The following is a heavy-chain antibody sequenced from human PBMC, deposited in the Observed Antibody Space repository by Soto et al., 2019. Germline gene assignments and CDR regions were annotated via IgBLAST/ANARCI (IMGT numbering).Heavy chain of an antibody. CDR3: ARDRRGQLWFEDYYYYGMDV. V-gene: IGHV3-30-3*01. D-gene: IGHD5-18*01. CDR2: ISYDGSNK. Sequence: GGSLRLSCAASGFTFSSYAMHWVRQAPGKGLEWVAVISYDGSNKYYADSVKGRFTISRDNSKNTLYLQMNSLRAEDTAVYYCARDRRGQLWFEDYYYYGMDVWGQGTTVTVSS. J-gene: IGHJ6*02. CDR1: GFTFSSYA.